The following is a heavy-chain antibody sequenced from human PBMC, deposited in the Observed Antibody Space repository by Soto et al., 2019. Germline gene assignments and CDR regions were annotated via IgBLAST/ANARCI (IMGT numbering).Heavy chain of an antibody. V-gene: IGHV4-34*01. D-gene: IGHD2-15*01. Sequence: PSETLSLTCAVYGGSFSGYYWSWIRQPPGKGLEWIGEINHSGSTNYNPSLKSRVTISVDTSKNQFSLKLSSVTAADTAVYYCARGLRYCSGGSCYWFDPWGQGTLVTVSS. J-gene: IGHJ5*02. CDR3: ARGLRYCSGGSCYWFDP. CDR1: GGSFSGYY. CDR2: INHSGST.